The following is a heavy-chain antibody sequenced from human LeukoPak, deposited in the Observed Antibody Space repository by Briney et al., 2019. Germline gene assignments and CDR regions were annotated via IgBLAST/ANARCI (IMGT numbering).Heavy chain of an antibody. D-gene: IGHD5-18*01. CDR2: ISGSGGST. Sequence: GGSLRLSCAASGFTFSSYAMSWVRQAPGKGLEWVSAISGSGGSTYYADSVKGRFTISRDNSKNTLYLQMNSLRAEDTAVYYCARMDTAMVTGDYWGQGTLVTVSS. CDR3: ARMDTAMVTGDY. J-gene: IGHJ4*02. V-gene: IGHV3-23*01. CDR1: GFTFSSYA.